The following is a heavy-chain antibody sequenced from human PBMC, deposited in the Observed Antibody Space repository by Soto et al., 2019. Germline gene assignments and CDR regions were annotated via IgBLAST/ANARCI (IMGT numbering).Heavy chain of an antibody. CDR2: IWYDGSNK. Sequence: PGGSLRLSCAASGFTFSSYGMHWVRQAPGKGLEWVAVIWYDGSNKYYADSVKGRFTISRDNSKNTLYLQMNSLRAEDTAVYYCARNTPPTTIFGVVIIPRPEYYYYSGMDVWGQGTTATFSS. CDR3: ARNTPPTTIFGVVIIPRPEYYYYSGMDV. J-gene: IGHJ6*02. D-gene: IGHD3-3*01. CDR1: GFTFSSYG. V-gene: IGHV3-33*01.